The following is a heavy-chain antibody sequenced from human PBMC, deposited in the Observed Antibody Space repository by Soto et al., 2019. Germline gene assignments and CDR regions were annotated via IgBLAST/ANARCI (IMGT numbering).Heavy chain of an antibody. CDR2: ISAYNGNT. CDR1: GYTFTSYG. Sequence: ASVKVSCKASGYTFTSYGISWVRQAPGQGLEWMGWISAYNGNTNYAQKLQGRVTMTTDTSTSTAYMELRSLRSDDTAVYYCAAHRPPNCDFWSGYRLGWFDPWGQGTLVTVSS. V-gene: IGHV1-18*04. CDR3: AAHRPPNCDFWSGYRLGWFDP. J-gene: IGHJ5*02. D-gene: IGHD3-3*01.